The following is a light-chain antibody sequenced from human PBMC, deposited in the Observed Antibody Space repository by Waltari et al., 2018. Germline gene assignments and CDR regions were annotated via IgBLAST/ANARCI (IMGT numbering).Light chain of an antibody. CDR1: QDILYNSNNKNY. CDR2: WAS. V-gene: IGKV4-1*01. J-gene: IGKJ4*01. CDR3: QQYYKTPS. Sequence: DIVMTQSPGSLVVSLGERATINCKSGQDILYNSNNKNYLAWYQPKPGQAPKLLFYWASPRASGVPDRFSDSGSGTDFTLTISRVQAEDVAIYYCQQYYKTPSFGGGTKVE.